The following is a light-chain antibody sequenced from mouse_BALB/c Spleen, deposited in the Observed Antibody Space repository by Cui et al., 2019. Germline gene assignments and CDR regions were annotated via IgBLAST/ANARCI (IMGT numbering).Light chain of an antibody. CDR1: SSVSASY. CDR2: STS. CDR3: QQYSSYPFT. J-gene: IGKJ4*01. Sequence: EYALTQSPALMSASPGEKVNMTCRASSSVSASYLHWYQQKSGSSPKLWIYSTSNLASGVPARFSGSGSGTSYSLTISSVEAEDAATYYCQQYSSYPFTFGAGTKLEIK. V-gene: IGKV4-57-1*01.